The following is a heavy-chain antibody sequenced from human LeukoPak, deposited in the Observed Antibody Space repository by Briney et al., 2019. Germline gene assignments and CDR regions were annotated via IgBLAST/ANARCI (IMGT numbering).Heavy chain of an antibody. CDR3: ARDLGIAARPVDYYYMDV. Sequence: GGSLRLSCAASGFTFSSYSMSWVRQAPGKGMEWVSYISSSSSTIYYADSVKGRFTISRDNAKNSLYLQMNSLRAEDTAVYYCARDLGIAARPVDYYYMDVWGKGTTVTVSS. V-gene: IGHV3-48*04. D-gene: IGHD6-6*01. J-gene: IGHJ6*03. CDR2: ISSSSSTI. CDR1: GFTFSSYS.